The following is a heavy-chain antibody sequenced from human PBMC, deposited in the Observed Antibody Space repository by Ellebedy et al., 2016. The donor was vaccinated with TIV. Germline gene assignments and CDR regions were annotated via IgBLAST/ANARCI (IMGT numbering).Heavy chain of an antibody. CDR2: IWYDGSNK. CDR1: GFTFSTYG. V-gene: IGHV3-33*06. J-gene: IGHJ4*02. CDR3: AKGATILGSIVGS. D-gene: IGHD5-24*01. Sequence: PGGSLRLSCAASGFTFSTYGMHWGRQAPGKGLEWVAVIWYDGSNKYYADSVKGRFTISRDNSKNTLYLQMNSLRAEDTAVYYCAKGATILGSIVGSWGQGTLVSVSS.